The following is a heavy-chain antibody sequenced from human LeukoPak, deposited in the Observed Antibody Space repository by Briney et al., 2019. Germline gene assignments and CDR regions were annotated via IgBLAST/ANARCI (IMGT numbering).Heavy chain of an antibody. Sequence: GGSLRLSCAASGFTFTSYAMSWVRQAPGKGLEWVSAIRGSDGSTFYADSVKGRFTVSRDNSKNTLYWQMNSRGAEDTAVYYCAKGGGAAFYYYMDVWGKGATVTVSS. J-gene: IGHJ6*03. CDR3: AKGGGAAFYYYMDV. CDR1: GFTFTSYA. D-gene: IGHD1-26*01. CDR2: IRGSDGST. V-gene: IGHV3-23*01.